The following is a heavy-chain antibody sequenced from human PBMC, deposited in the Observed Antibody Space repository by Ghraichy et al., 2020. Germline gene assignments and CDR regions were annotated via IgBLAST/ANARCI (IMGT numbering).Heavy chain of an antibody. V-gene: IGHV3-23*01. CDR2: ISGSGGST. CDR3: AKQVVAATLRLTFDY. CDR1: GFTFSSYA. Sequence: GGSLRLSCAASGFTFSSYAMSWVRQAPGKGLEWVSAISGSGGSTYYADSVKGRFTISRDNSKNTLYLQMNSLRAEDTAVYYCAKQVVAATLRLTFDYWGQGTLVTVSS. D-gene: IGHD2-15*01. J-gene: IGHJ4*02.